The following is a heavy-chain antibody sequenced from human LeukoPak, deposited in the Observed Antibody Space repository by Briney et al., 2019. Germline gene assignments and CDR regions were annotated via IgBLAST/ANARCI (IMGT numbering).Heavy chain of an antibody. J-gene: IGHJ5*02. D-gene: IGHD1-26*01. CDR3: ARSSYSGNNWFDP. Sequence: SETLSLTCAVYGGSFSGYYWSWIRQPPGKGLEWIGEINHSGSTNYNPSLKSRVTISVDTSKNQFSLKLSSVTAADTAVYYCARSSYSGNNWFDPWGQGTLVTVSS. CDR2: INHSGST. CDR1: GGSFSGYY. V-gene: IGHV4-34*01.